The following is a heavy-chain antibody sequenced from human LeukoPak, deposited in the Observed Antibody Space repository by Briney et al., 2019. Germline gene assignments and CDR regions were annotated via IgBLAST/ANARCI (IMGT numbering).Heavy chain of an antibody. CDR1: GGSISSYY. CDR3: ARGNAYNWRFDF. D-gene: IGHD1-1*01. V-gene: IGHV4-59*01. J-gene: IGHJ4*02. CDR2: IYYSGST. Sequence: SETLSLTCTVSGGSISSYYWSWIRQPPGKGLEWIGYIYYSGSTNYNPSLKSRVTISVDTSKNQFSLKLSSVTAADTAVYYCARGNAYNWRFDFWGQGTLVTVSS.